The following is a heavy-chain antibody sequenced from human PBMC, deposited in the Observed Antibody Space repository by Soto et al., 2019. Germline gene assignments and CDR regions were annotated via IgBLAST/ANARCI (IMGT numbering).Heavy chain of an antibody. CDR3: ARPYCSTTSCHNWFDP. V-gene: IGHV1-18*01. Sequence: GASVKVSCKASGYTFTTYGISCVRQAPGQGLEWMGWISTYNGDTNYAQKLQGRVTMTTDTSTSTAYMELRSLRSDDTAVYYCARPYCSTTSCHNWFDPWGQGTLVTVSS. J-gene: IGHJ5*02. CDR1: GYTFTTYG. D-gene: IGHD2-2*01. CDR2: ISTYNGDT.